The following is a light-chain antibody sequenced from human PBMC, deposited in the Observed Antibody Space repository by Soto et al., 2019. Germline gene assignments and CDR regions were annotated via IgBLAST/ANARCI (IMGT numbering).Light chain of an antibody. Sequence: DIQVSQSPPTLSAKVGDRVTITCRASQTISTWMAWYQQKPGKAPKLLVYDASTLQSGVASRFSGSGSGTEFTLIISGLQPDDSATYYCQQYTNTNNPWMLGQGTKVDIK. CDR3: QQYTNTNNPWM. V-gene: IGKV1-5*01. J-gene: IGKJ1*01. CDR2: DAS. CDR1: QTISTW.